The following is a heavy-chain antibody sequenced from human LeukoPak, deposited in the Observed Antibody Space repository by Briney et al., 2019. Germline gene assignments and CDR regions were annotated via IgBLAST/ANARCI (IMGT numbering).Heavy chain of an antibody. J-gene: IGHJ4*02. CDR1: GFTFSSYS. CDR3: ARDNVPVGATTRPDY. V-gene: IGHV3-21*01. D-gene: IGHD1-26*01. Sequence: GGSLRLSCAASGFTFSSYSMNWVRQAPGKGLEWVSSISSSSSYIYYADSVKGRFTISRDNAKNSLYLQMNSLRAGDTAMYYCARDNVPVGATTRPDYWGQGTLVTVSS. CDR2: ISSSSSYI.